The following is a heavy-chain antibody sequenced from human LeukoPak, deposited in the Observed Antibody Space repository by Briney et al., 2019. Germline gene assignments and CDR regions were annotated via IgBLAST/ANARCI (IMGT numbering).Heavy chain of an antibody. J-gene: IGHJ4*02. CDR3: AKDRTPDGFYSIDY. V-gene: IGHV3-11*01. CDR2: ISSSGSTI. Sequence: GGSLRLSCAASGFTFSDYYMSWIRQAPGKGLEWVSYISSSGSTIYYADSVKGRFTISRDNAKNSLYLQMTTLRAEDTAIYFCAKDRTPDGFYSIDYWGQGVLVTVSS. CDR1: GFTFSDYY. D-gene: IGHD2-15*01.